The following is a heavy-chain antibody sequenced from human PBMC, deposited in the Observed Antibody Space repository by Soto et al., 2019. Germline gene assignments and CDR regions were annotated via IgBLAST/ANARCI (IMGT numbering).Heavy chain of an antibody. CDR2: ISGSGGST. V-gene: IGHV3-23*01. CDR1: GFTFSSSA. Sequence: PGGSLRLSCAASGFTFSSSAMSWVRQAPGKGLEWVSAISGSGGSTYYADTVKGRFTVPRDNSKNTLYLQMNSLRAEDTAVYYCARSGYYYPLDFDHWGQGNLVTVSS. CDR3: ARSGYYYPLDFDH. J-gene: IGHJ4*02. D-gene: IGHD3-22*01.